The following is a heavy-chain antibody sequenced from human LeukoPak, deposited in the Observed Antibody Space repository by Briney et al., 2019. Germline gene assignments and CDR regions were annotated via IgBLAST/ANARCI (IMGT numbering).Heavy chain of an antibody. CDR2: ISGSSSSLI. V-gene: IGHV3-48*02. D-gene: IGHD1-14*01. J-gene: IGHJ5*02. CDR3: ARGSEHLDNWFDP. CDR1: GFIFSNYG. Sequence: PGGSLRLSCAASGFIFSNYGMNWVRQAPGKGLEWISYISGSSSSLIHQADSVKGRFTISRDNAKNLVSLQMSSLRDEDTAVYYCARGSEHLDNWFDPWGQGTLVTVSS.